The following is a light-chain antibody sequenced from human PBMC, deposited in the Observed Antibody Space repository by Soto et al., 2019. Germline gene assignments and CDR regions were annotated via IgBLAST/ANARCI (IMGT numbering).Light chain of an antibody. V-gene: IGLV2-23*02. CDR3: CSYALSRPVV. Sequence: QSALTQPASVSGSPGQSITISCTGSNNNIGNYNLVSWYQQHPGKAPKLMIYEVSERPSGVSSRFSGSKSGNTASPTISGLQAEDEADYYCCSYALSRPVVFGGGTKLTVL. CDR2: EVS. J-gene: IGLJ3*02. CDR1: NNNIGNYNL.